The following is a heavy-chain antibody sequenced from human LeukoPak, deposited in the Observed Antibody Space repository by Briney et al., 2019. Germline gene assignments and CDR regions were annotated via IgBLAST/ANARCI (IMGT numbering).Heavy chain of an antibody. CDR3: ARGGADIVAPFDY. CDR2: IYHSGST. Sequence: PSETLSLTCAVSGGSISSGGYSWSRIRQPPGKGLEWIGYIYHSGSTYYNPSLKSRVTISVDRSKNQFPLKLSSVTAADTAVYYCARGGADIVAPFDYWGQGTLVTVSS. V-gene: IGHV4-30-2*01. CDR1: GGSISSGGYS. J-gene: IGHJ4*02. D-gene: IGHD5-12*01.